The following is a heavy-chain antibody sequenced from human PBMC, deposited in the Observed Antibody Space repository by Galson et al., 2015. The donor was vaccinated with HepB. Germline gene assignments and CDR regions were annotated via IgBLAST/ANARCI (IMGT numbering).Heavy chain of an antibody. V-gene: IGHV3-64D*06. CDR2: ISSNGGST. D-gene: IGHD3-16*02. CDR3: VKDHYDYVWGSYRLFDY. CDR1: GFTFSSYA. J-gene: IGHJ4*02. Sequence: SLRLSCAASGFTFSSYAMHWVRQAPGKGLEYVSAISSNGGSTYYADSVKGRFTISRDNSKNTLYLQMSSLRAEDTAVYYCVKDHYDYVWGSYRLFDYWGQGTLVTVSS.